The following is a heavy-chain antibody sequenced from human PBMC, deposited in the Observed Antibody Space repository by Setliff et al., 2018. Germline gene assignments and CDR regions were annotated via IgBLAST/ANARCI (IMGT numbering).Heavy chain of an antibody. CDR2: IGVYTGKS. D-gene: IGHD2-8*01. CDR1: GYTFTNYG. J-gene: IGHJ4*02. CDR3: SRLVRYCTTTTCQRLSGGEF. Sequence: ASVKVSCKASGYTFTNYGITWVRQAPGQGLEWMGWIGVYTGKSYFAHKFQGRFTLTTDTSTGTAYMELRSLKSDDTAVYYCSRLVRYCTTTTCQRLSGGEFWGQGTLVTVSS. V-gene: IGHV1-18*01.